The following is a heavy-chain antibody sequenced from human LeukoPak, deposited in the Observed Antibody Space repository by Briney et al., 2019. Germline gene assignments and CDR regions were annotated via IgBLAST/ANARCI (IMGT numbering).Heavy chain of an antibody. J-gene: IGHJ3*02. CDR2: ISGSGSST. D-gene: IGHD3-22*01. CDR1: GVTFSSDA. CDR3: ARDHITMIVVVIDGGAFDI. V-gene: IGHV3-23*01. Sequence: GGSLRLSCAASGVTFSSDAMSWVRQAPGRGLEWVSSISGSGSSTYYADSVKGRFTISRDNSKNTLYLQMNSLRAEDTAVYYCARDHITMIVVVIDGGAFDIWGQGTMVTVSS.